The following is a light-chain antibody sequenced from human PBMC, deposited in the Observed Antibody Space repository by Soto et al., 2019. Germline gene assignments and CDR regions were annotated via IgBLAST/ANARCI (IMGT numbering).Light chain of an antibody. Sequence: EIVLTQSPGTLSLSPGERVTLSCRASQSFSSSYLAWYQQKGGQAPRLLIYGASSRATGIPDRFSGSGSGTDFTLTISRLEPEDFAVSYCQQHGSSPPYTFGQGTKLEIK. CDR3: QQHGSSPPYT. CDR1: QSFSSSY. CDR2: GAS. V-gene: IGKV3-20*01. J-gene: IGKJ2*01.